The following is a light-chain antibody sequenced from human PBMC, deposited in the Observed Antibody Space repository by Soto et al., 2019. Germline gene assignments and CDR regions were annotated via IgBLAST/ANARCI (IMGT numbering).Light chain of an antibody. CDR2: DVT. CDR3: SSYTSSNTYG. Sequence: QSAPTQPASVSGSLGQSITISCTRTPRDARGFDDVSWYQHQPGKAPKLIIYDVTSRPSGVSSNFSASKYGNTASLTISGLLAEPEDDYHCSSYTSSNTYGFGTGTKVTVL. CDR1: PRDARGFDD. J-gene: IGLJ1*01. V-gene: IGLV2-14*03.